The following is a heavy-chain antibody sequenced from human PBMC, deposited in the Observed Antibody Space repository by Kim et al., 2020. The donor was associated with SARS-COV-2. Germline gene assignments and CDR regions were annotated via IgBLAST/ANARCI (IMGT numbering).Heavy chain of an antibody. CDR2: ISAYNGNT. V-gene: IGHV1-18*01. CDR1: GYTFTSYG. Sequence: ASVKVSCKASGYTFTSYGISWVRQAPGQGLEWMGWISAYNGNTNYAQKLQGRVTMTTDTSTSTAYMELRSLRSDDTAVYYCAILHDYAGWFDPWGQGTLVTVSS. J-gene: IGHJ5*02. D-gene: IGHD4-17*01. CDR3: AILHDYAGWFDP.